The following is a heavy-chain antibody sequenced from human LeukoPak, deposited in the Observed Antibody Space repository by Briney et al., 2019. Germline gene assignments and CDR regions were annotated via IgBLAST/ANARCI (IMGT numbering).Heavy chain of an antibody. CDR3: AGRGYYGSGSYFFDY. J-gene: IGHJ4*02. Sequence: KPSETLSLTCAVYGGSFSGYYWSWIRQPPGKGLDWIGEINHSGSTNYNPSLKSRVTISVDTSKNQFSLKLSSVTAADTAVYYCAGRGYYGSGSYFFDYWGQGTLVTVSS. D-gene: IGHD3-10*01. V-gene: IGHV4-34*01. CDR2: INHSGST. CDR1: GGSFSGYY.